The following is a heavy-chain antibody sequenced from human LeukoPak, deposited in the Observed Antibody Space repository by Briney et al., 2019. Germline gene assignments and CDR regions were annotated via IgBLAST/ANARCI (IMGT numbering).Heavy chain of an antibody. V-gene: IGHV3-23*01. CDR1: GFTFSSYA. CDR3: VKGLGRYRNNCFDY. Sequence: VQPGGSLRLSCAASGFTFSSYAMSWVRQAPEKGLEWVSTISGSGGGTYYADSVKGRFTISRDDSKNTLYLQMNSLRAEDTAVYYCVKGLGRYRNNCFDYWGQGTLVTVSS. D-gene: IGHD1-26*01. J-gene: IGHJ4*02. CDR2: ISGSGGGT.